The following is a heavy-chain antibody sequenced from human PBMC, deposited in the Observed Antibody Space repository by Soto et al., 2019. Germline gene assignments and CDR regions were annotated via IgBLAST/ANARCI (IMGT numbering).Heavy chain of an antibody. D-gene: IGHD3-3*01. V-gene: IGHV3-30-3*01. CDR1: GFTFSSYA. Sequence: GGSLRLSCAASGFTFSSYAMHWVRQAPGKGLEWVAVISDDGINKYYADSVKGRFTISRDNSKNTRYLQMNSLRAEDTAVYYFVRDGRVPLYDFWSGYGSNGMDAWGHGTTV. J-gene: IGHJ6*02. CDR2: ISDDGINK. CDR3: VRDGRVPLYDFWSGYGSNGMDA.